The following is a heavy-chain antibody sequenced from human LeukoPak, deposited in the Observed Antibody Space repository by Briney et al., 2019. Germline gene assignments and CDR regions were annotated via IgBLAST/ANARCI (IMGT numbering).Heavy chain of an antibody. J-gene: IGHJ4*02. CDR2: IKSKTNGETT. CDR1: GFTFDDYA. D-gene: IGHD5-18*01. V-gene: IGHV3-15*01. Sequence: GGSLRLSCAASGFTFDDYAMHWVRQAPGKGLEWVGLIKSKTNGETTDYGAPVKGRFAISRDDSKNTLYLQMNSLKTEDTAVYYCTVYTYGYIVYWGQGTLVTVSS. CDR3: TVYTYGYIVY.